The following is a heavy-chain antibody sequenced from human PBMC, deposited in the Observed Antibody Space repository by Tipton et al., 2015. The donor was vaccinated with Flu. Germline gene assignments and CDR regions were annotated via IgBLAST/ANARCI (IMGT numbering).Heavy chain of an antibody. V-gene: IGHV4-31*02. CDR3: ARRDYYDSGGSFDS. D-gene: IGHD3-22*01. Sequence: LRLSCTVSGGSISSGDYYWSWIRQHPGRGLEWIGYIYFSGSTYYNPSLKSRVTISVDTSKNQFSLKLSSVTAADTAVYYCARRDYYDSGGSFDSWGQGTLVTVSS. CDR2: IYFSGST. CDR1: GGSISSGDYY. J-gene: IGHJ4*02.